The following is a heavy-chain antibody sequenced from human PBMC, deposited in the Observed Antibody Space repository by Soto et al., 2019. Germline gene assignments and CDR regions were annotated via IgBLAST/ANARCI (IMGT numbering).Heavy chain of an antibody. V-gene: IGHV4-34*01. CDR1: GGSFSGYY. J-gene: IGHJ5*02. CDR3: ARGRQWLVRGWFDP. Sequence: PSETLSLTCAVYGGSFSGYYRSWIRQPPGKGLEWIGEINHSGSTNYNPSLKSRVTISVDTSKNQFSLKLSSVTAADTAVYYCARGRQWLVRGWFDPWGQGTLVTVSS. D-gene: IGHD6-19*01. CDR2: INHSGST.